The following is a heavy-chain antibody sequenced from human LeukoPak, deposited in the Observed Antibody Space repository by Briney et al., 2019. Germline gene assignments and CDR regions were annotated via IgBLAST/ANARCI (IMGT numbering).Heavy chain of an antibody. D-gene: IGHD4-11*01. CDR2: ISSSSSYI. J-gene: IGHJ4*02. Sequence: GGSLRLSCAASGFTFSSYSMNWVRQAPGKGLEWVSSISSSSSYIYYADSVKGRFTISRDNAKNSPYLQMNSLRAEDTAVYYCARPTTPFSTVGAPFDYWGQGTLVTVSS. CDR3: ARPTTPFSTVGAPFDY. V-gene: IGHV3-21*01. CDR1: GFTFSSYS.